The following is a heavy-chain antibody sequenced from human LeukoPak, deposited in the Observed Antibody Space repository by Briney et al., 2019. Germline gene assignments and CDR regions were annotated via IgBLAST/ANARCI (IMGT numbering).Heavy chain of an antibody. J-gene: IGHJ6*02. D-gene: IGHD7-27*01. Sequence: GGSLRLSCAASGFTVSSNYMSWVRQAPGKGLEWVSAISGSGGSTYYGDSVKGRFTMSRDNSKNTLYLQMNSLRAEDTAEYYCAKAHSGDGRGYYHYGMDVWGQGTTVTVSS. CDR3: AKAHSGDGRGYYHYGMDV. V-gene: IGHV3-23*01. CDR1: GFTVSSNY. CDR2: ISGSGGST.